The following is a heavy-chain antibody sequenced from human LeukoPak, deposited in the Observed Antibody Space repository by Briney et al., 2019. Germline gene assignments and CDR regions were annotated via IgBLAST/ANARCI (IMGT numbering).Heavy chain of an antibody. CDR1: GFTFSSYA. Sequence: PGGSLRLSCAASGFTFSSYAMSWVRQAPGKGLGWVSAISGSGGSTYYADSVKGRLTISRDHSKNTLYLQMNSLRAEDTAVYYCAKDPTRGVGATNFDYWGQGTLVTVSS. V-gene: IGHV3-23*01. J-gene: IGHJ4*02. CDR3: AKDPTRGVGATNFDY. CDR2: ISGSGGST. D-gene: IGHD1-26*01.